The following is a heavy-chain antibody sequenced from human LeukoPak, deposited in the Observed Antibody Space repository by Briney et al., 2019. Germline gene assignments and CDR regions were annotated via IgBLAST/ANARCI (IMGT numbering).Heavy chain of an antibody. Sequence: GASVTVSFTASGYTFTGYYMHWVRQAPGQGLEWMGWINPNSGGTNYAQKFQGRVTMTRDTSISTAYMELSRLRSDDTAVYYCARVYDSSGYYPSGFDYWGQGTLVTVSS. CDR2: INPNSGGT. V-gene: IGHV1-2*02. CDR1: GYTFTGYY. CDR3: ARVYDSSGYYPSGFDY. J-gene: IGHJ4*02. D-gene: IGHD3-22*01.